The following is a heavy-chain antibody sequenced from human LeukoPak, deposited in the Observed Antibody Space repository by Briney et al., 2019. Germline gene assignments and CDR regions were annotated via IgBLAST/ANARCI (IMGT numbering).Heavy chain of an antibody. CDR2: INPNSGGT. CDR3: ASVESITLIVRSGYYMDV. Sequence: ASVKVSCKASGYTFTGYYMHWVRQAPGQGLEWMGWINPNSGGTNYAQKFQGRVTMTRDTSISTAYMELSSLRSEDTAVYYCASVESITLIVRSGYYMDVWGKGTTVTVSS. V-gene: IGHV1-2*02. J-gene: IGHJ6*03. CDR1: GYTFTGYY. D-gene: IGHD3-22*01.